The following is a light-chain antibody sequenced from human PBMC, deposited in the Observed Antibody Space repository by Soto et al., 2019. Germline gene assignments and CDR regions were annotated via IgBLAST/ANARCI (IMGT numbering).Light chain of an antibody. CDR3: SSYTSSSALV. V-gene: IGLV2-14*01. Sequence: QSVLTQPASVSGSPGQSITISCTGTSSDVGGYNYVSWYQQHPGKAPKLMIYDVSYRPSGVSNRFSGSKSGNTASLTISGLQVEDEADYYCSSYTSSSALVFGTGTKVTVL. J-gene: IGLJ1*01. CDR2: DVS. CDR1: SSDVGGYNY.